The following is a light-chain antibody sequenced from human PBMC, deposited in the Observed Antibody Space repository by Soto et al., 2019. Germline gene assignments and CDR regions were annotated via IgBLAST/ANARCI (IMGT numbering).Light chain of an antibody. CDR2: GAS. Sequence: EIVLTQSPGTLSLSPGERATLSCRASQSVSSSYLAWYQHKPGQAPRLLIYGASSRATGLPDRFSGSGSGTPFTLTISRLEPEDFGVYYYQQYGSSPNTFGQGTKLEIK. J-gene: IGKJ2*01. CDR3: QQYGSSPNT. V-gene: IGKV3-20*01. CDR1: QSVSSSY.